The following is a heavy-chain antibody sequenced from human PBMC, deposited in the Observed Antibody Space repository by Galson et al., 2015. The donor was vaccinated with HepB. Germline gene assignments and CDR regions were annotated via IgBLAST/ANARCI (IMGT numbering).Heavy chain of an antibody. CDR2: INPSSGSA. CDR3: ARSPTNWAAKLDY. Sequence: SVKVSCKASGYVFTNFYIHWVRQAPGQGLEWMGIINPSSGSASYAQDIKGRVTVTRDTPTSTVYMELTSLTSDDTAVYYCARSPTNWAAKLDYWGQGTLVTVSS. J-gene: IGHJ4*02. CDR1: GYVFTNFY. V-gene: IGHV1-46*01. D-gene: IGHD2-8*01.